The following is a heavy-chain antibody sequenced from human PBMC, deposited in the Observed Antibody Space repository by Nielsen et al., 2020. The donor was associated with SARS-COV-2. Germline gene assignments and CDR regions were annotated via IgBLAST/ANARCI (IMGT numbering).Heavy chain of an antibody. J-gene: IGHJ6*02. CDR3: ARADSSWYINYYYYGMDV. V-gene: IGHV3-21*01. CDR2: ISSSSSYI. CDR1: GFTFDDYG. Sequence: GGSLRLSCAASGFTFDDYGMSWVRQAPGKGLEWVSSISSSSSYIYYADSVKGRFTISRDNAKNSLYLQMNSLRAEDTAVYYCARADSSWYINYYYYGMDVWGQGTTVTVSS. D-gene: IGHD6-13*01.